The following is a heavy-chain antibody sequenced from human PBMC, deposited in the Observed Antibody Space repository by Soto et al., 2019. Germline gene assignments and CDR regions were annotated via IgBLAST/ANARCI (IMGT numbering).Heavy chain of an antibody. CDR3: AKDRAYYGSGSYDTAYYSYGMDV. Sequence: PGGSLRLSCAASGFTFSSYGMHWVRQAPGKGLEWVAVISYDGSNKYYADSVKGRFTISRDNSKNTLYLQMNSLRAEDTAVYYCAKDRAYYGSGSYDTAYYSYGMDVWGQGPTVTVSS. D-gene: IGHD3-10*01. V-gene: IGHV3-30*18. CDR1: GFTFSSYG. J-gene: IGHJ6*02. CDR2: ISYDGSNK.